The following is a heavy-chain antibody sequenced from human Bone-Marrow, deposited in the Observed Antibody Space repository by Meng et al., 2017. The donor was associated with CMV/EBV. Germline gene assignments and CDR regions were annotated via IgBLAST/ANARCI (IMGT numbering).Heavy chain of an antibody. CDR3: ARGIYCSSTSCYPYYYGMDV. D-gene: IGHD2-2*01. CDR2: ISSSGSTI. J-gene: IGHJ6*02. Sequence: GESLKISCAASGFTFSSYEMNWVRQAPGKGLEWVSYISSSGSTIYYADSVKGRFTISRDNAKNSLYLQMNSLRAEDTAVYYCARGIYCSSTSCYPYYYGMDVWGQGTLVTVSS. CDR1: GFTFSSYE. V-gene: IGHV3-48*03.